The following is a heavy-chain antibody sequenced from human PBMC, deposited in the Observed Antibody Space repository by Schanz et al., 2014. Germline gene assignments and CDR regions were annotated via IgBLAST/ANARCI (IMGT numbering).Heavy chain of an antibody. V-gene: IGHV3-23*04. D-gene: IGHD3-10*01. Sequence: EVQLVESGGGLVQPGGSLRLSCAASGFSVGNKYMNWVRQAPGKGLEWVSAILGLASTTYYADSVKGRFTISRDNSKNLLYLQMNSLRAEDTAVYYCAKGRFGELSAFDIWGQGTMVTVSS. CDR2: ILGLASTT. CDR3: AKGRFGELSAFDI. CDR1: GFSVGNKY. J-gene: IGHJ3*02.